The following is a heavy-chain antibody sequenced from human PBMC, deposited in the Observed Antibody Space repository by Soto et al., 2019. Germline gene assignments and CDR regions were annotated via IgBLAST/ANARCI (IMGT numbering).Heavy chain of an antibody. J-gene: IGHJ6*02. CDR2: IVVGSGNT. Sequence: ASVKVSCKASGFTFTSSAVQWVRQARGQRLEWIGWIVVGSGNTNYAQKFQERVTITRDMSTSTAYMELSSLRSEDTAVYYCAADQTSSREYYYYYGMDVWGQGTTVTVSS. CDR3: AADQTSSREYYYYYGMDV. V-gene: IGHV1-58*01. D-gene: IGHD2-2*01. CDR1: GFTFTSSA.